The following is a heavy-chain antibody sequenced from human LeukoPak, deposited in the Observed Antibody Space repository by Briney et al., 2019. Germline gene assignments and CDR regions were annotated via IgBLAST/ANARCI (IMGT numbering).Heavy chain of an antibody. Sequence: SETLSLTCTVFGGSISSSSYYWGWIRQPPGKGLEWIGSIYYSGDTYYNPSLKSRRVTISVDTSKNQFSLKLSSVTAADTAVYYCARLSYDSSGYLDYWGQGTLVTVSS. D-gene: IGHD3-22*01. CDR1: GGSISSSSYY. CDR3: ARLSYDSSGYLDY. V-gene: IGHV4-39*07. CDR2: IYYSGDT. J-gene: IGHJ4*02.